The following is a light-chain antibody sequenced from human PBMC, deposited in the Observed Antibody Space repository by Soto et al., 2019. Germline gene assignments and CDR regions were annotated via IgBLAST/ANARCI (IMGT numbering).Light chain of an antibody. CDR3: TSYTTTNTLV. CDR1: SDDVGAHNY. V-gene: IGLV2-14*03. Sequence: QSALTQPASVSGSPGQSITISCTGTSDDVGAHNYVSWFQQHPGKAPKLMTYDVNNRPSGVSNRFSGSKSGNTASLTISGLQAEDEADYYCTSYTTTNTLVFGGGTKLTVL. CDR2: DVN. J-gene: IGLJ2*01.